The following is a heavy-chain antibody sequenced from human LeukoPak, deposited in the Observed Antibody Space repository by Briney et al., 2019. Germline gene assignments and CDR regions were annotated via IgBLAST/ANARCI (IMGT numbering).Heavy chain of an antibody. J-gene: IGHJ6*03. CDR1: GFTFSSYA. V-gene: IGHV3-23*01. CDR3: AKGEQQLVLFYYMDV. Sequence: GGSLRLSCAASGFTFSSYAMSWVRQAPGKGLEWVSAISGSGGSTYYADSVKGRFTISRDNSKNTLYLQMNSLRAEDTAVYYCAKGEQQLVLFYYMDVWGKGTTVTVSS. D-gene: IGHD6-13*01. CDR2: ISGSGGST.